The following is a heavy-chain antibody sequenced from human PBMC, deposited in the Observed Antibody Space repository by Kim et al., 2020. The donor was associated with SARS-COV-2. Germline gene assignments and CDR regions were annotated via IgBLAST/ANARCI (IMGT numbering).Heavy chain of an antibody. V-gene: IGHV1-69*01. Sequence: GTANYAQEFQGRVTITADESTSTAYMELSSLRSEDTAVYYCAVVGATFDYWGQGTLVTVSS. D-gene: IGHD1-26*01. CDR2: GTA. J-gene: IGHJ4*02. CDR3: AVVGATFDY.